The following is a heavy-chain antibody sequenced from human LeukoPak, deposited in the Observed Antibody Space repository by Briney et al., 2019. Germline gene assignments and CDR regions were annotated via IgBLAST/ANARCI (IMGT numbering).Heavy chain of an antibody. CDR1: GGSISSGSYF. D-gene: IGHD2-21*02. CDR3: ARDQQLSYCGGDCYPAN. J-gene: IGHJ4*02. CDR2: IYTSGST. V-gene: IGHV4-61*02. Sequence: PSETLSLTCTVSGGSISSGSYFWSWIRQPAGKGLEWIGRIYTSGSTDYNPSLQSRVTMSVDTSQNQFSLKLSSVTAADTAVYYCARDQQLSYCGGDCYPANWGQGTLVTVSS.